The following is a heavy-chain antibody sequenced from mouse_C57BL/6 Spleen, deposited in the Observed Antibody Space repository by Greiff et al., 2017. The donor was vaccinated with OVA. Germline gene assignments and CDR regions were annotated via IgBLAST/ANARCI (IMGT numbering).Heavy chain of an antibody. Sequence: DVKLVESGGGLVKPGGSLKLSCAASGFTFSSYAMSWVRQTPEKRLEWVATISDGGSYTYYPDNVKGRFTISRDNAKNNLYLQMSHLKSEDTAMYYCARALTQGYAMDYWGQGTSVTVSS. J-gene: IGHJ4*01. CDR2: ISDGGSYT. CDR1: GFTFSSYA. V-gene: IGHV5-4*03. CDR3: ARALTQGYAMDY.